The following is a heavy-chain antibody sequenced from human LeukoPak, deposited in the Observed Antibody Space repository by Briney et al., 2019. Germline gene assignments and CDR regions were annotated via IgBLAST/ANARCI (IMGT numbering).Heavy chain of an antibody. CDR1: GFNFSIYW. Sequence: GGSLRLSCAASGFNFSIYWMSWVRQAPRKGLEWVSGINWNGGSTGYADSVKGRFTISRDNAKNSLYLQMNSLRAEDTALYHCARVLVPGYYGSGSYYFGAGGMDVWGQGTTVTVSS. CDR3: ARVLVPGYYGSGSYYFGAGGMDV. CDR2: INWNGGST. V-gene: IGHV3-20*01. J-gene: IGHJ6*02. D-gene: IGHD3-10*01.